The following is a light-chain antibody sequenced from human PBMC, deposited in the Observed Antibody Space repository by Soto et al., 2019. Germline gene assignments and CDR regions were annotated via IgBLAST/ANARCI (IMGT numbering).Light chain of an antibody. J-gene: IGKJ1*01. Sequence: IVMTPSPDSLAVSLGERATINCKSSRSVLYSSNNKNYLAWYQQKPGQPPKLLIYWASTRESGVPDRFSGSGSGTDFTLTISSRQAEDVAVYYCQQYYSSPTWTFGQGTKVEIK. CDR2: WAS. CDR1: RSVLYSSNNKNY. V-gene: IGKV4-1*01. CDR3: QQYYSSPTWT.